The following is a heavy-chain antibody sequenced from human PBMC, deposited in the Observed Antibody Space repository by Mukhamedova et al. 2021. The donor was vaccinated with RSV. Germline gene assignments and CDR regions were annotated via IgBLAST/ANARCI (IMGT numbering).Heavy chain of an antibody. CDR3: ARDGKYCTNGVCYISYFFY. D-gene: IGHD2-8*01. J-gene: IGHJ4*02. Sequence: EWVSYISSSSYTNYADSVKGRFTISRDNAKNSLYLQMNSLRAEDTAVYYCARDGKYCTNGVCYISYFFYWGQGTLVTVSS. V-gene: IGHV3-11*06. CDR2: ISSSSYT.